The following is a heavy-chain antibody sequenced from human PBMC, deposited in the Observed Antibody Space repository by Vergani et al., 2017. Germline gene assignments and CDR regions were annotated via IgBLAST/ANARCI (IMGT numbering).Heavy chain of an antibody. V-gene: IGHV3-33*01. Sequence: QVQLVESGGGVVQPGRSLRLSCAASGFTFSSYGMHWVRQAPGKGLEWVAVIWYDGSNKYYADSVKGRFTISRDNAKNSLYLEMNSLRAEDTAVYYCAREVYYYGRSGYYPVGYFDYWGQGTQVTVSS. J-gene: IGHJ4*02. CDR1: GFTFSSYG. CDR3: AREVYYYGRSGYYPVGYFDY. CDR2: IWYDGSNK. D-gene: IGHD3-22*01.